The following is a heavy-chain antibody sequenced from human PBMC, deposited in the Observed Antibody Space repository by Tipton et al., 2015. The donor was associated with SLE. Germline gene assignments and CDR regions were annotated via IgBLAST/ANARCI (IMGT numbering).Heavy chain of an antibody. CDR1: GYTFTSYN. CDR2: IDPSGGFT. Sequence: QLVQSGAEVKTPGASLKVSCKASGYTFTSYNVNWVRQAPEQGLEWMGIIDPSGGFTTYAQKFQGRITMTRDTSTRTLYMELRSLTSEDTAVYYCAREVDAFDIWGQGTMVTVSS. J-gene: IGHJ3*02. CDR3: AREVDAFDI. V-gene: IGHV1-46*01.